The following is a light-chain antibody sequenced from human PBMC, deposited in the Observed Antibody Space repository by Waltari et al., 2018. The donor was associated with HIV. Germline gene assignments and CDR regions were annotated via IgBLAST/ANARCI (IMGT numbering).Light chain of an antibody. J-gene: IGLJ2*01. CDR1: SSDVGGYKY. CDR2: DVS. V-gene: IGLV2-11*01. CDR3: CSYAGSYTPVV. Sequence: QSALTQPRPVSGSPGQSAPISCTGTSSDVGGYKYVSWYQQNPGKAPKFMIYDVSKRPSGVPDRFSGSKSGNTASLTISGLQAEDEADYYCCSYAGSYTPVVFGGGTKLTVL.